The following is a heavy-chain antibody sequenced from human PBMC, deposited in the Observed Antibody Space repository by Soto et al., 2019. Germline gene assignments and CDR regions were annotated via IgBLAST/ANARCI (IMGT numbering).Heavy chain of an antibody. V-gene: IGHV3-23*01. CDR2: ISGSGGST. J-gene: IGHJ6*03. D-gene: IGHD3-10*01. CDR3: ARIEEGVTMVRGVIVSDSYYMDV. CDR1: GFTFSSYA. Sequence: EVQLLEPGGGLVQPGGSLRLSCAASGFTFSSYAMSWVRQAPGKGLEWVSAISGSGGSTYYADSVKGRFTISRDTSKKTLYLQMNSRRAEDTAVYYCARIEEGVTMVRGVIVSDSYYMDVWGKGTTVTVS.